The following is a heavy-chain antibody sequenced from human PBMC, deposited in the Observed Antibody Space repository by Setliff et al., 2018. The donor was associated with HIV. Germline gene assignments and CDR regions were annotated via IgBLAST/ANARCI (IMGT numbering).Heavy chain of an antibody. D-gene: IGHD5-18*01. V-gene: IGHV4-4*09. J-gene: IGHJ4*02. Sequence: SETLSLTCSVSGGSISGHYWGWVRQPPGKGLEWIGYMFSSGSAQYNSSLQSRVSMSADTSKNHFSLKLRSVTAADTAVYYCARHLLRGYIYIVFDYWGQGTLVTVS. CDR2: MFSSGSA. CDR1: GGSISGHY. CDR3: ARHLLRGYIYIVFDY.